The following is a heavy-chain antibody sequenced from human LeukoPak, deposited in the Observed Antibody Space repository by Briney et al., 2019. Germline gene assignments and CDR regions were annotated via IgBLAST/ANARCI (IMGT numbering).Heavy chain of an antibody. D-gene: IGHD3/OR15-3a*01. CDR2: IYSGNTI. Sequence: PGGSLRLSCVVSGFSVSNNYVSWVRQAPGKGLEWVSVIYSGNTIKYADSVKGRFTISRDNSKNTVYLQMSSLRAEDTALYYCATIGTGDSRDDSWGQGTLVTVSS. J-gene: IGHJ5*01. CDR1: GFSVSNNY. CDR3: ATIGTGDSRDDS. V-gene: IGHV3-66*01.